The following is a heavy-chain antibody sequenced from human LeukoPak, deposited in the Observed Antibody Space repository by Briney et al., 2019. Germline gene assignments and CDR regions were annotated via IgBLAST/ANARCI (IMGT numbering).Heavy chain of an antibody. Sequence: PGGSLRLSCAASGFTFTDYYMNWVRQAPGKGLEWVSSISSSSSYIYYADSVKGRFTISRDNAKNSLYLQMNSLRAEDTAVYYCARNYNGYFDYWGQGTLVTVSS. CDR1: GFTFTDYY. D-gene: IGHD3-10*01. J-gene: IGHJ4*02. V-gene: IGHV3-21*01. CDR2: ISSSSSYI. CDR3: ARNYNGYFDY.